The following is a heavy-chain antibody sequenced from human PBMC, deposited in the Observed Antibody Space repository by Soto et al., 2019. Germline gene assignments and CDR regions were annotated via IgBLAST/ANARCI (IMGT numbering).Heavy chain of an antibody. CDR2: ISAYNGNT. Sequence: GASVKVSCKASGYTFTSYGISWVRQAPGQGLKWMGWISAYNGNTNYAQKLQGRVTMTTDTSTSTAYMELRSLRSDDTAVYYCARSKYYYGSGSPRNNWFDPWGQGTLVTVSS. CDR3: ARSKYYYGSGSPRNNWFDP. J-gene: IGHJ5*02. CDR1: GYTFTSYG. V-gene: IGHV1-18*01. D-gene: IGHD3-10*01.